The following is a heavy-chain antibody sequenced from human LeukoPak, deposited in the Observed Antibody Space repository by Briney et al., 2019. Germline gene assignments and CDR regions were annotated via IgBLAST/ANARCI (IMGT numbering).Heavy chain of an antibody. CDR2: ISAYNGNT. J-gene: IGHJ4*02. CDR1: GYTFTSYG. D-gene: IGHD1-20*01. Sequence: ASVKVSCKASGYTFTSYGISWVRQAPGQGLELMGWISAYNGNTNYAQKLQGRVTMTTDTSTSTAYMELRSLRSADTAVYYCARDWVYHWNPNSFAYWGQGHLVTVSS. CDR3: ARDWVYHWNPNSFAY. V-gene: IGHV1-18*01.